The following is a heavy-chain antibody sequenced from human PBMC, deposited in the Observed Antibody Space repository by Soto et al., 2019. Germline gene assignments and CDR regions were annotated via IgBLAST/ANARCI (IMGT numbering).Heavy chain of an antibody. Sequence: QVQLQESVAGLVKPSQTLSLTCTVSGGSISSGDYYWSWIRQPPGKGLEWIGYIYYSGSTYYNPSLKRRVTISVDTSKNQFSLKLSSVTAADTAVYYCASVGYNIAARPYFDYWGQGTLVTVSS. D-gene: IGHD6-6*01. CDR2: IYYSGST. CDR3: ASVGYNIAARPYFDY. CDR1: GGSISSGDYY. V-gene: IGHV4-30-4*01. J-gene: IGHJ4*02.